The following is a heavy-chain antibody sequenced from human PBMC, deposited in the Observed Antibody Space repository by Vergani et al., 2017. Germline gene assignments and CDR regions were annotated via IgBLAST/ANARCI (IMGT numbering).Heavy chain of an antibody. J-gene: IGHJ5*02. CDR1: GGTFSSYA. CDR2: IIPIFGTA. D-gene: IGHD2-2*02. CDR3: ASGYSPAAIQYGLYNWFDP. V-gene: IGHV1-69*13. Sequence: QVQLVQSGAEVKKPGSSVKVSCKASGGTFSSYAISWVRQAPGQGLEWMGRIIPIFGTANYAQKFQGRVTITADESTSTAYMELSSLRSEDTAVYYCASGYSPAAIQYGLYNWFDPWGQGTLVTVSS.